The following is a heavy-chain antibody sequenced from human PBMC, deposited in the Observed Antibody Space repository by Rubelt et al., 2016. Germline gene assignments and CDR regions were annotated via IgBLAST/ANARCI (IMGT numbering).Heavy chain of an antibody. V-gene: IGHV4-39*01. CDR3: ARQDSWYYFDH. D-gene: IGHD4-11*01. J-gene: IGHJ4*02. Sequence: QLQLQESGPGLLKPSETLSLICTVSGGSIRSSGYYWGWIRQPPGKGLEWIGSVSYSGSTYYNPSLKSRVTISEDTSKNQFSRKRSSVTAADTAVYYCARQDSWYYFDHWGQGTLVTVSS. CDR2: VSYSGST. CDR1: GGSIRSSGYY.